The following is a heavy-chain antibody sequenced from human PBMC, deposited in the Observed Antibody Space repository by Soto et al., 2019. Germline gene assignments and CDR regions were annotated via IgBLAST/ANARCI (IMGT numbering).Heavy chain of an antibody. V-gene: IGHV1-18*01. D-gene: IGHD3-3*01. J-gene: IGHJ6*02. Sequence: ASVKVFCKASGYNFTSYGISWVRQAPGQGLEWMGWISAYNGNTNYAQKLQGRVTMTTDTSTSTAYMELRSLRSDDTAVYYCARDYSPAFTYCAFYRMGMDVWGQGATVTVSS. CDR1: GYNFTSYG. CDR2: ISAYNGNT. CDR3: ARDYSPAFTYCAFYRMGMDV.